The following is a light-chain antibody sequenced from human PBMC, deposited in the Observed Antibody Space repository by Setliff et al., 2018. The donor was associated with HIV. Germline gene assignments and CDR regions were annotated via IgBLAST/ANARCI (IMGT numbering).Light chain of an antibody. CDR3: QVWDSSSDHHV. Sequence: SYELTQPPSASVAPGKTARITCGGNNIGSKSVHWYQQKPGQAPVLVVYDDNDRPSGIPERFSGSNSGNTATLTISRVEAGDEADYYCQVWDSSSDHHVFGTGTKVIVL. V-gene: IGLV3-21*03. J-gene: IGLJ1*01. CDR1: NIGSKS. CDR2: DDN.